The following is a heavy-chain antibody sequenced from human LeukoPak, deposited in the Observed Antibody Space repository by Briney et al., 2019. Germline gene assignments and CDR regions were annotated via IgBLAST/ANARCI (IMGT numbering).Heavy chain of an antibody. CDR1: GFTFSSYS. D-gene: IGHD6-6*01. V-gene: IGHV3-48*01. CDR3: VSLGYSSSSVRY. J-gene: IGHJ4*02. Sequence: TGGSLRLSCAASGFTFSSYSMNWVRQAPGKGLEWVSYISSSSSTIYYADSVKGRFTISRDNSKNTLYLQMNSLRAEDTAVYFCVSLGYSSSSVRYWGQGTLVTVSS. CDR2: ISSSSSTI.